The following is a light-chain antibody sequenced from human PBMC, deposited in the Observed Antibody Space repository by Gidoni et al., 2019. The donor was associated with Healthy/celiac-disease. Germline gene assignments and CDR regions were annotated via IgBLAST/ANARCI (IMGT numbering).Light chain of an antibody. CDR3: QPYYSFPST. CDR1: QGISSY. V-gene: IGKV1D-8*01. J-gene: IGKJ1*01. CDR2: AAS. Sequence: VIWMDQSPSLLSASTGDRVTIRGRISQGISSYLAWYQQKPGKAPELLIYAASTLQSGVPSRFSGSGSGTDFTLTISCLQSEDFATYYCQPYYSFPSTFGQGTKVEIK.